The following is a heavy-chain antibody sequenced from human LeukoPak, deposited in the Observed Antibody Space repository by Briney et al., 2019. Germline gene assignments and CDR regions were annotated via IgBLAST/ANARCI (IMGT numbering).Heavy chain of an antibody. CDR2: IKQDGSDK. V-gene: IGHV3-7*01. CDR3: SCDGAYGSGSSPPYYYYMDV. CDR1: GFTFTKYW. J-gene: IGHJ6*03. Sequence: GGSLRLSCAASGFTFTKYWMTWVRQAPGKGLEWVGNIKQDGSDKNYMDSVKGRFTISRDNTKNSVYLQMSSLRAEDTAVYYCSCDGAYGSGSSPPYYYYMDVWGKGTTVTVSS. D-gene: IGHD3-10*01.